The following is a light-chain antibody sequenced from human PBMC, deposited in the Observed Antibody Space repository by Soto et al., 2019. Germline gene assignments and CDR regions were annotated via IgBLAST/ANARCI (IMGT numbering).Light chain of an antibody. V-gene: IGLV2-23*02. J-gene: IGLJ2*01. CDR3: CSYAVSGIFVA. CDR1: SSDVGSYNL. Sequence: QSVLTQPASVSGSPGQSITISCTGTSSDVGSYNLVSWYQQHPGKAPKLMIYEASKRPSGVSNRFSGSESGNTASLTISGLQAEDEAEYYCCSYAVSGIFVAFGGGTKLTVL. CDR2: EAS.